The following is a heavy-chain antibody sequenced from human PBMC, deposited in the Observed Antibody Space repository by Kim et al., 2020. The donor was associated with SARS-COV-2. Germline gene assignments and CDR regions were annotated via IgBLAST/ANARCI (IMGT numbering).Heavy chain of an antibody. CDR3: ARAKSLNYYGSEGILWFRELLSDYYYYGMDV. V-gene: IGHV1-46*01. CDR1: GYTFTSYY. J-gene: IGHJ6*02. D-gene: IGHD3-10*01. Sequence: ASVKVSCKASGYTFTSYYMHWVRQAPGQGLEWMGIINPSGGSTSYAQKFQGRVTMTRDTSTSTVYMELSSLRSEDTAVYYCARAKSLNYYGSEGILWFRELLSDYYYYGMDVWGQGTTVTVSS. CDR2: INPSGGST.